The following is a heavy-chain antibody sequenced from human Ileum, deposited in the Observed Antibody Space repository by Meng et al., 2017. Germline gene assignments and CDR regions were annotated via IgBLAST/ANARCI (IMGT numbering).Heavy chain of an antibody. CDR3: AKAAAYNLDI. J-gene: IGHJ4*02. CDR1: GVSISSAIW. V-gene: IGHV4-4*02. D-gene: IGHD1-14*01. CDR2: IFQSGST. Sequence: QVQWRESGPGLVQLWGTLSLTCAVSGVSISSAIWWGWVRQPPGKGLEWIGEIFQSGSTNYNPSLKSRVSISVDKSKNHLSLSLSSVTAADTAVYYCAKAAAYNLDIWGQGALVTVSS.